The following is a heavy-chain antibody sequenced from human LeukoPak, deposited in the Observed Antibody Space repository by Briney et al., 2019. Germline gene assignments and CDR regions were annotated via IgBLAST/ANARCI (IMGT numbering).Heavy chain of an antibody. CDR2: IIPIFGTA. CDR3: ARGYSSSSTTPGAEYFQH. D-gene: IGHD6-13*01. CDR1: GGTFSSYA. J-gene: IGHJ1*01. V-gene: IGHV1-69*06. Sequence: SVKVSCKAPGGTFSSYAISWVRQAPGQGLEWMGGIIPIFGTANYAQKFQGRVTITADKSTGTAYMELSSLRSEDTAVYYCARGYSSSSTTPGAEYFQHWGQGTLVTVSS.